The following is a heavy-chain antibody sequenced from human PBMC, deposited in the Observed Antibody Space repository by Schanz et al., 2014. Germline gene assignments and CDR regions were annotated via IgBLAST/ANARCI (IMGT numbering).Heavy chain of an antibody. D-gene: IGHD1-26*01. Sequence: QLQESSPGLVKPSETLSLTCTVSGASISFYDWNWIRQSPGKGLEWIGYIYHSGSPIYNPSLQSRVTISIDTPKNQFSLKMESVPAADTAMYFCARQGDVYRLDYWGQGTLVTVTS. J-gene: IGHJ4*02. CDR1: GASISFYD. CDR2: IYHSGSP. V-gene: IGHV4-59*08. CDR3: ARQGDVYRLDY.